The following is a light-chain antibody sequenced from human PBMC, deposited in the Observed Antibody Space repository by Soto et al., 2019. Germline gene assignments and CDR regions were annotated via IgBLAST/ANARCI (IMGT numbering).Light chain of an antibody. CDR3: QQYSTYSWT. J-gene: IGKJ1*01. CDR1: ERISSW. Sequence: DIQMTQSPSTLSASVGDSVTITCRASERISSWLAWYQQKPGKVPKLLIYDASTLESGVPSRFSGSGFGTEFTLTISRLQPDDFATYYCQQYSTYSWTFGQGTKVEIK. V-gene: IGKV1-5*01. CDR2: DAS.